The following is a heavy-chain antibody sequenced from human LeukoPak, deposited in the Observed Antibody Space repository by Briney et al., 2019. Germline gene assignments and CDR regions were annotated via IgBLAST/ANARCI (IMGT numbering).Heavy chain of an antibody. CDR3: SGRSGFSSIY. CDR2: ISPDGSAE. Sequence: GGSLRLSCAASGFTFNTHWMTWVRQSPRGGLEWVANISPDGSAEYYVDSVKGRFTISRDNAKNLVYLQLSSLRTEDTAVYYCSGRSGFSSIYWGQGTLVTVSS. J-gene: IGHJ4*02. D-gene: IGHD6-19*01. CDR1: GFTFNTHW. V-gene: IGHV3-7*01.